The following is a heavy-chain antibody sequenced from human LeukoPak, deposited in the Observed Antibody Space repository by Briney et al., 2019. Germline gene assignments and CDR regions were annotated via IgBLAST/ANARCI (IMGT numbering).Heavy chain of an antibody. D-gene: IGHD3-22*01. Sequence: PGGSLRLSCAASGFSFSSYGMTWVRQAPGKGLDWVSAISRSGGSTFYADSVKGRFTISRDNSKNTLYLQMNGLRVEDTALYYCAKEAYQVGITSFDYWGQGTLVTVSS. V-gene: IGHV3-23*01. CDR3: AKEAYQVGITSFDY. CDR1: GFSFSSYG. CDR2: ISRSGGST. J-gene: IGHJ4*02.